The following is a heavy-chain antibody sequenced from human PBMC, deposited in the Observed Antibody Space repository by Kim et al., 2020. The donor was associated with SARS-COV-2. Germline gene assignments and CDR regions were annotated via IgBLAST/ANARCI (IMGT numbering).Heavy chain of an antibody. D-gene: IGHD5-18*01. Sequence: YATSVKGRFTISRDNSKGTLYLPMNSLRAEGTAVYYCVRDLTYNYAYWGQGTLVTVSS. J-gene: IGHJ4*02. V-gene: IGHV3-33*01. CDR3: VRDLTYNYAY.